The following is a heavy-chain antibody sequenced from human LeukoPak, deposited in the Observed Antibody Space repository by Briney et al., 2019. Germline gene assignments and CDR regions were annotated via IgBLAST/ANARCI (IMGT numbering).Heavy chain of an antibody. CDR3: ARGGGYYYGSGSPDNYYYYMDV. V-gene: IGHV4-31*02. J-gene: IGHJ6*03. D-gene: IGHD3-10*01. CDR2: IYYSGST. Sequence: LRLSCAASGFTFSSYAMNWVRQAPGKGLEWIGYIYYSGSTYYNPSLKSRVTISVDTSKNQFSLKLSSVTAADTAVYYCARGGGYYYGSGSPDNYYYYMDVWGKGTTVTVSS. CDR1: GFTFSSYA.